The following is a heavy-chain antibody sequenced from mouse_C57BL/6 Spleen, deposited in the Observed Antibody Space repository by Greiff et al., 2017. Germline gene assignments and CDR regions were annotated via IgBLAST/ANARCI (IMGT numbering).Heavy chain of an antibody. CDR2: IDPSDSYT. V-gene: IGHV1-69*01. CDR3: ARGGLRRSFDY. D-gene: IGHD2-4*01. Sequence: QVQLQQPGAELVMPGASVKLSCKASGYTFTSYWMHWVKQRPGQGLEWIGEIDPSDSYTNYNQKFKGKSTLTVDKSSSTAYMQLSSLTSEDAAVYYCARGGLRRSFDYWGQGTTRTVSS. CDR1: GYTFTSYW. J-gene: IGHJ2*01.